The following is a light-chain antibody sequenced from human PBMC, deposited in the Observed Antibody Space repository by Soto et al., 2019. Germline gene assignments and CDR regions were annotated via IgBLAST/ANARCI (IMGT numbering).Light chain of an antibody. CDR3: QQRISWVT. Sequence: EIVLTQSPATLSLSPGERATLSCRASQSVSTYLAWYQQKPGQAPRLLIYDASNRATGIPARFSGSGSGTDFTLTISSLEPGDFAVYYCQQRISWVTFGGGTKV. J-gene: IGKJ4*01. CDR1: QSVSTY. CDR2: DAS. V-gene: IGKV3-11*01.